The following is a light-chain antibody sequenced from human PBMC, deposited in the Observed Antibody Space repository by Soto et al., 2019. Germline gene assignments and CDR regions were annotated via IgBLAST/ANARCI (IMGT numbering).Light chain of an antibody. Sequence: DIQLTQSPPSLSASVGDRVTTTYRLSQGISTYLNCYRHKPGEVPNLLIYRVFNLQCGLPSRFSGSGSGTDFILTISSLQPEDAAICCAQRSNNAPPDGDLSFGGGTKVDIK. CDR2: RVF. J-gene: IGKJ4*01. CDR3: QRSNNAPPDGDLS. CDR1: QGISTY. V-gene: IGKV1-27*01.